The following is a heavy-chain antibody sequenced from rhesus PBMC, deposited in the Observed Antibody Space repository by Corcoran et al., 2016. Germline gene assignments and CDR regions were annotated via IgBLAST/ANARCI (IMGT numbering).Heavy chain of an antibody. D-gene: IGHD6-25*01. Sequence: QLQLQESGPGLVKPSETLSVTCAVSGGSISSSYWSWIRQAQGKGLEWIGYIYGSGSSTNYNPSLKSRVTLSVDTSKTQLSLKLSSVTAADTAVYYCARTKTGYSGSFHFDYWGQGVLVTVSS. V-gene: IGHV4-169*01. CDR2: IYGSGSST. CDR3: ARTKTGYSGSFHFDY. J-gene: IGHJ4*01. CDR1: GGSISSSY.